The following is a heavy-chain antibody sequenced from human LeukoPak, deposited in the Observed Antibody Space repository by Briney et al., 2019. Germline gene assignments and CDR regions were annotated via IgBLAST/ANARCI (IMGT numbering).Heavy chain of an antibody. D-gene: IGHD6-6*01. CDR3: AKDRSAPHIAARQGPFDY. CDR1: GFTVSSSYA. V-gene: IGHV3-23*01. Sequence: GGSLRLSCAASGFTVSSSYAMSWVRQAPGKGLEWVSAISGSGGSTYYADSVKGRFTISRDNSKNTLYLQMNSLRAEDTAVYYCAKDRSAPHIAARQGPFDYWGQGTLVTVSS. CDR2: ISGSGGST. J-gene: IGHJ4*02.